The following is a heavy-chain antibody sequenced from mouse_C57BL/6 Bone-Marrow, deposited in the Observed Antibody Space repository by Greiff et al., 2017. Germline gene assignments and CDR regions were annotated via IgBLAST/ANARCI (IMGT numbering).Heavy chain of an antibody. D-gene: IGHD1-1*01. CDR3: AREEGTTVPGYFDV. CDR1: GYTFTSYW. CDR2: IDPSDSYT. J-gene: IGHJ1*03. V-gene: IGHV1-69*01. Sequence: VQLQQPGAELVKPGASVKMSCKASGYTFTSYWITWVKQRPGQGLEWIGEIDPSDSYTNYNQKFKGKSTLTVDKSSSTAYMQLSSLTSEDSAVYDCAREEGTTVPGYFDVWGTGTTVTVSS.